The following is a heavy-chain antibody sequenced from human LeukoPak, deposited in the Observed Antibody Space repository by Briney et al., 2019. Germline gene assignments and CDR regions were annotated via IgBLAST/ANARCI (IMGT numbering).Heavy chain of an antibody. Sequence: GGSLRLSCAASGFTFSSYGMHWVRQAPGKGLEWVAFIRYDGSNKYYADSVKGRFTISRDNSKNTLYLQMNSLRAEDTAVYYCAKSGTVTANAFQHWGQGTLVTVSS. V-gene: IGHV3-30*02. J-gene: IGHJ1*01. CDR1: GFTFSSYG. D-gene: IGHD1-14*01. CDR3: AKSGTVTANAFQH. CDR2: IRYDGSNK.